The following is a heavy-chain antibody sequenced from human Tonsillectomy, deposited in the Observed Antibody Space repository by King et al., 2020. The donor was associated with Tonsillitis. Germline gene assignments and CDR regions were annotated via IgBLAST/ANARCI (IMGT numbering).Heavy chain of an antibody. J-gene: IGHJ2*01. Sequence: QLQESGPGLVKPSETLSLTCPVSGGSISPYYWSWIRQSPGKGLEWIGNINYIGTTNYNPSNNSRVTISVDMSRSQVSLNLSSVTAADTAVYYCARDRPDWGDWYFDLWGRGTLVTVSS. CDR3: ARDRPDWGDWYFDL. CDR2: INYIGTT. D-gene: IGHD7-27*01. CDR1: GGSISPYY. V-gene: IGHV4-59*13.